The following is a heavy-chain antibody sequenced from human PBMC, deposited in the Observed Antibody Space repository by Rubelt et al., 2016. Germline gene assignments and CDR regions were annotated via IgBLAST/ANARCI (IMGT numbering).Heavy chain of an antibody. CDR2: ISYDGSNK. V-gene: IGHV3-30*04. CDR3: ARAGVTTADAFDI. J-gene: IGHJ3*02. Sequence: VQLVESGGGLVQPGGSLRLSCAASGFTFSSYAMHWVRQAPGKGLEWVAVISYDGSNKYYGASVKGRFTISRDNSKNTLYLQMNSLRAEDTAVYYCARAGVTTADAFDIWGQGTMVTVSS. CDR1: GFTFSSYA. D-gene: IGHD4-11*01.